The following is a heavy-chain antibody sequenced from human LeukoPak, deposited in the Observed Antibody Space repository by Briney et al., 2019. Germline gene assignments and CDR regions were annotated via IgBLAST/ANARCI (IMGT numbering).Heavy chain of an antibody. J-gene: IGHJ4*02. CDR1: GGSISSYY. CDR3: ARDRVGTTTEGTFDY. D-gene: IGHD1-26*01. V-gene: IGHV4-4*07. Sequence: SETLSLTCTVSGGSISSYYWSWIRQPAGKGLEWIGRIYTSGSTYYNPSLKSRVTMSVDTTKDQFSLRLTSVTAADTAVYYCARDRVGTTTEGTFDYWGQGTLVTVSS. CDR2: IYTSGST.